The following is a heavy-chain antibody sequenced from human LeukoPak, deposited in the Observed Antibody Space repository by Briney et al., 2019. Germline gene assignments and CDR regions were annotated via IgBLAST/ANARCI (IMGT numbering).Heavy chain of an antibody. CDR3: ARGVGKKWELPDWGWFDP. V-gene: IGHV1-18*01. CDR1: GYTFTSYG. D-gene: IGHD1-26*01. CDR2: ISAYNGTT. J-gene: IGHJ5*02. Sequence: ASVKVSCKASGYTFTSYGISWVRQAPGQGLEWMGWISAYNGTTNYAQKLQGRVTMTTDTSTSTAYMELRSLRSDDTAVYYCARGVGKKWELPDWGWFDPWGQGTLVTVSS.